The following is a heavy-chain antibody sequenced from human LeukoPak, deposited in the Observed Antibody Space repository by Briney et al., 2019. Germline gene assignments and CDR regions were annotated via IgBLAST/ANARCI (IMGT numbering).Heavy chain of an antibody. CDR2: INPNSGGT. J-gene: IGHJ4*02. CDR1: GYTFTGYY. CDR3: ARGLIVVVPTDY. V-gene: IGHV1-2*02. Sequence: GASVKVSCKXSGYTFTGYYMHWVRQAPGQGLERMGGINPNSGGTNYSQKFQGRVTMTRDTSISTAYMELSRLRSDDTAVYYCARGLIVVVPTDYWGQGTLVTVSS. D-gene: IGHD2-2*01.